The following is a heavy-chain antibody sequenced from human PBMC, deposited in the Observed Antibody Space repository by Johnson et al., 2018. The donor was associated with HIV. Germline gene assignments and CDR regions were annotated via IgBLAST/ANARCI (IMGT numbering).Heavy chain of an antibody. CDR2: IYSGGST. Sequence: VQLVESGGELVQPVGSLRLSCAASGFTVSSNYMSWVRQAPGKGLEWVSVIYSGGSTYYADSVKGRFTISRDNSKNTLYLQMNSLRAEDTAVYYCAASVYYYDSSGYFAFDIWGQGTMVTVSS. V-gene: IGHV3-66*01. D-gene: IGHD3-22*01. CDR1: GFTVSSNY. J-gene: IGHJ3*02. CDR3: AASVYYYDSSGYFAFDI.